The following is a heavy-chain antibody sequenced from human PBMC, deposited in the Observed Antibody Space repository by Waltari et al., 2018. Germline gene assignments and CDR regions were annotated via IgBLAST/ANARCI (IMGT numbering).Heavy chain of an antibody. Sequence: QVQLQQWGAGLLRPSETLSLSCGVDGGSFSAYYWIWIRQSPEKGLEWIGEINHRGSPTYNPSLKSRVTISIDTSKNQFSLKLTSVTAADTAVYYCARGARVFTVFDYWGQGTLVTVSS. J-gene: IGHJ4*02. D-gene: IGHD3-3*01. V-gene: IGHV4-34*01. CDR3: ARGARVFTVFDY. CDR1: GGSFSAYY. CDR2: INHRGSP.